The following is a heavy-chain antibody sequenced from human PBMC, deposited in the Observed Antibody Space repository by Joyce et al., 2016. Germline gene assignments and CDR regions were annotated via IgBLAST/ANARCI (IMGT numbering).Heavy chain of an antibody. CDR1: SVSINNYY. CDR2: IYSSGST. CDR3: ATSRVATFWFDP. D-gene: IGHD5-12*01. Sequence: QVQLQESGPGLVKPSETLSLTCTVSSVSINNYYWSWIRQPPGKGLEWIGYIYSSGSTRYNPAFKSRVTILVDTSKNQCSLKMNSVTAADTAVYFCATSRVATFWFDPWGQGTLVTVSS. J-gene: IGHJ5*02. V-gene: IGHV4-4*09.